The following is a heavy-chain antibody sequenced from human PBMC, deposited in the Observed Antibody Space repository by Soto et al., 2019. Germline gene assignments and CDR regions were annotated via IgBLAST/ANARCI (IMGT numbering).Heavy chain of an antibody. D-gene: IGHD3-22*01. CDR1: GGSINSYY. CDR3: ARHYYSGDNYYYFDY. Sequence: SETLSLTCTVSGGSINSYYWSWIRQPPGKGLEWIGYIHYSGSTNYNPSLKSRVTISVDTSKNQFSLNLSSVTAADTAVYYCARHYYSGDNYYYFDYWGQATLVTVSS. J-gene: IGHJ4*02. V-gene: IGHV4-59*08. CDR2: IHYSGST.